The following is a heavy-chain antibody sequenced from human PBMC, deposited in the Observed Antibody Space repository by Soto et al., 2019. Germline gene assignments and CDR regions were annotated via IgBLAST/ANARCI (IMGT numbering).Heavy chain of an antibody. CDR1: GFTFSSYT. D-gene: IGHD4-17*01. Sequence: GGSLRLSCAASGFTFSSYTMNWVRQAPGKGLEWVSGINSGGRTYYADSVKGRFTISRDDSKNTLYLQIISLRAEDTAVYCCAKDLRPDGVWDFDYWGQGTLVTVSS. V-gene: IGHV3-23*01. CDR2: INSGGRT. J-gene: IGHJ4*02. CDR3: AKDLRPDGVWDFDY.